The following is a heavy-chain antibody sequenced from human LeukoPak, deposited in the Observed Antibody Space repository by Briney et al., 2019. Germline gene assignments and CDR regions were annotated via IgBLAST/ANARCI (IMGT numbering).Heavy chain of an antibody. Sequence: GGSLRLSCAASGFIFSDHNMDWVRQAPGKGLEWVGRIRNKANSYIIEDAASVRGRFTISRDDSKNSLFLQMNGLRAEDTAVHYCARDAGWSLDPWGQGTLVTVSS. CDR1: GFIFSDHN. CDR3: ARDAGWSLDP. V-gene: IGHV3-72*01. J-gene: IGHJ5*02. CDR2: IRNKANSYII. D-gene: IGHD3-3*01.